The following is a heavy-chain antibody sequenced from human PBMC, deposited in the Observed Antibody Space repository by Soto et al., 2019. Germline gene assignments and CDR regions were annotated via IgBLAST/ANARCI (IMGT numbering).Heavy chain of an antibody. CDR1: GGSISSGGYY. CDR3: ARGITGTTWTTNPFDP. V-gene: IGHV4-31*03. D-gene: IGHD1-7*01. CDR2: IYYSGST. J-gene: IGHJ5*02. Sequence: KASETLSLTCTVSGGSISSGGYYWSWIRQHPGKGLEWIGYIYYSGSTYYNPSLKSRVTISVDTSKNQFSLKLSSVTAADTAVYYRARGITGTTWTTNPFDPWGQGTLVTVSS.